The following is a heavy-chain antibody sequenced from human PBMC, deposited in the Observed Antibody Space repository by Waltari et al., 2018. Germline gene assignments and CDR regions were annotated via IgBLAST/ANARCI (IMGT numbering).Heavy chain of an antibody. CDR1: GGSISSGGYY. CDR3: ARYYYDSSGYDGGNAFDI. V-gene: IGHV4-31*03. Sequence: QVQLQESGPGLVKPSKTLSLTCTVSGGSISSGGYYWSWISQHPGKGLEWIGYIYYSGCTYYNPSLKSRVTISVDTSKNQFSLKLSSVTAADTAVYYCARYYYDSSGYDGGNAFDIWGQGTMVTVSS. CDR2: IYYSGCT. D-gene: IGHD3-22*01. J-gene: IGHJ3*02.